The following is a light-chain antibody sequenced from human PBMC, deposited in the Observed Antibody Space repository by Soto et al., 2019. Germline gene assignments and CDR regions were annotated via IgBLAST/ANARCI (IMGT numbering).Light chain of an antibody. CDR1: QGISSY. CDR3: QQYYSYPLT. J-gene: IGKJ3*01. CDR2: AAS. Sequence: AIRMTQSPSSLSASTGDRVTNTCRASQGISSYLAWYQQKPGKAPKLLIYAASTLQSGVPSRFSGSGSGTDFTLTISCLQSEDFATYYCQQYYSYPLTFGPGTKVDI. V-gene: IGKV1-8*01.